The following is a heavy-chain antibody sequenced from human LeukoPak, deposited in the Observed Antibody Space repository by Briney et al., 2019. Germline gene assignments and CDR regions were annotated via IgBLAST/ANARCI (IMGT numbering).Heavy chain of an antibody. V-gene: IGHV5-51*01. CDR2: IYPGDSDT. J-gene: IGHJ3*02. CDR3: ARHRRQWLVADNDAFDI. D-gene: IGHD6-19*01. Sequence: GESLKISCKASGYRFTSYWIGWVRQMPGKGLEWMGIIYPGDSDTRYSPSFQGQVTISADKSISTAYLQWSSLKASDTAMYYCARHRRQWLVADNDAFDIWGQGTMVTVSS. CDR1: GYRFTSYW.